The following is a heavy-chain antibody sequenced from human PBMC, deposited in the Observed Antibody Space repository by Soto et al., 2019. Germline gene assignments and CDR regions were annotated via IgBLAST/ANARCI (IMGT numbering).Heavy chain of an antibody. V-gene: IGHV4-31*03. CDR2: IYYSGST. Sequence: PSETLSLTCTVSGGSISSGGYYWSWIRQHPGKGLEWIGYIYYSGSTYYNPSLKSRVTISVDTSKNQFSLKLSSVTAADTAVYYCARERGYSGYKLFDYWGQGTLVTVSS. CDR1: GGSISSGGYY. D-gene: IGHD5-12*01. J-gene: IGHJ4*02. CDR3: ARERGYSGYKLFDY.